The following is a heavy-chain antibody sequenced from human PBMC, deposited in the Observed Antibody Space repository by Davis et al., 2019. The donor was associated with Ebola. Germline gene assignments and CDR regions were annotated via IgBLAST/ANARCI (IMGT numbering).Heavy chain of an antibody. CDR2: INHSGST. CDR1: GGSFSGYY. Sequence: SETLSLTCAVYGGSFSGYYWSWIRQPPGKGLEWIGEINHSGSTNYNPSLKSRVTISVDTSKNQFSLKLSSVTAADTAVYYCARDGDMVQGVITYYYYGMDVWGQGTTVTVSS. V-gene: IGHV4-34*01. D-gene: IGHD3-10*01. J-gene: IGHJ6*02. CDR3: ARDGDMVQGVITYYYYGMDV.